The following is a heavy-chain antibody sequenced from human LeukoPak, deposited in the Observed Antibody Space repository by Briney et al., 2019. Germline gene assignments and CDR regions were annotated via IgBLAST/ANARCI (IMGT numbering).Heavy chain of an antibody. CDR3: ANQDSTEYSYYFDF. CDR1: GFTFSSYE. J-gene: IGHJ4*02. D-gene: IGHD2/OR15-2a*01. V-gene: IGHV3-48*03. Sequence: GGSLRLSCAASGFTFSSYEMNWVRQAPGKGLEWVSYISSSGSTKYYADSVKGRLTISRDNSKNTLYLQMNSLRAEDTAVYYCANQDSTEYSYYFDFWGQGTLVTVSS. CDR2: ISSSGSTK.